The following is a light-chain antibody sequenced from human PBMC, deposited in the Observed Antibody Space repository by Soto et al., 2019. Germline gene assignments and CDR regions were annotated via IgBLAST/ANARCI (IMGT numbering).Light chain of an antibody. CDR2: GAS. V-gene: IGKV3-15*01. J-gene: IGKJ4*01. CDR3: QQYNAWPLT. Sequence: EVVMTQSPATLSVSPGERATLSCKASQSVSSTLAWYQQNPGQAPRLLIYGASTRAAGIPARFSGTGSGTECTLTIRSLQSEDFAVYYCQQYNAWPLTFGGGTKVEIK. CDR1: QSVSST.